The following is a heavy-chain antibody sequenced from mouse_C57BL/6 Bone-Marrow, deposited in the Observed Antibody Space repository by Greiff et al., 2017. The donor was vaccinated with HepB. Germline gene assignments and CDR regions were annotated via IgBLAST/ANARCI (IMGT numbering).Heavy chain of an antibody. CDR1: GYTFTSYG. V-gene: IGHV1-81*01. CDR2: IYPRSGNT. CDR3: ARGNLAWFAY. J-gene: IGHJ3*01. Sequence: ESGAELARPGASVKLSCKASGYTFTSYGISWVKQRTGQGLEWIGEIYPRSGNTYYNEKFKGKATLTADKSSSTAYMELRSLTSEDSAVYFCARGNLAWFAYWGQGTLVTVSA.